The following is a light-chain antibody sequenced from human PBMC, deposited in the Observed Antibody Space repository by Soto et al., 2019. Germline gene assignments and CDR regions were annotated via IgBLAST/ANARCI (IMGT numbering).Light chain of an antibody. CDR3: QQSYSTPLT. CDR1: QSSSSY. Sequence: DIQMTQSPSSLSASVGDRVTITCRASQSSSSYLNWYQQKPGKAPKLLIYAASSLQSGVPSRLSGSGSGTDFTLTISSLQPVDFATYYCQQSYSTPLTFGGGTKVEIK. CDR2: AAS. J-gene: IGKJ4*01. V-gene: IGKV1-39*01.